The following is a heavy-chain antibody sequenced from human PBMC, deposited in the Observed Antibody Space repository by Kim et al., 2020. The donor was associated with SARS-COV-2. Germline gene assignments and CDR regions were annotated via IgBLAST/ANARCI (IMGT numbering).Heavy chain of an antibody. Sequence: NHTPPLQSRVTLSVDPSQNQLSLKLSSVTAADTAVYYCARDWGGYAFDIWGQGTMVTVSS. CDR3: ARDWGGYAFDI. D-gene: IGHD3-3*01. J-gene: IGHJ3*02. V-gene: IGHV4-59*01.